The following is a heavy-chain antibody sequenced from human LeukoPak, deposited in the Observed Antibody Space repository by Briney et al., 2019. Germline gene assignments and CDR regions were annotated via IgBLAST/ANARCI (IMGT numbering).Heavy chain of an antibody. CDR2: IYYSGTT. CDR3: ARSRYYGSGSFDY. CDR1: GGSISGYF. V-gene: IGHV4-59*08. J-gene: IGHJ4*02. D-gene: IGHD3-10*01. Sequence: SETLSLTCTVSGGSISGYFWSWIRQPPGKGLEWIGYIYYSGTTNYNPSLKSRVTISVDTSKNHFSLRLSSVTAADTAVYYCARSRYYGSGSFDYWGQGTLVTVSS.